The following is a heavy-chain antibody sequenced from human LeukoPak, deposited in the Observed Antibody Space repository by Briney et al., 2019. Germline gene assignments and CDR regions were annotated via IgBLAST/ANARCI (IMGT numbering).Heavy chain of an antibody. CDR2: IYYSGST. D-gene: IGHD1-26*01. Sequence: SETLSLTCTVSGGSISSHYWSWIRQPPGKGLEWIGYIYYSGSTNYNPSLKRRVTISVDTSKNQFSLKLSSVTAADTAVYYCAGPNVGSYYYYMDVWGKGTTVTVSS. J-gene: IGHJ6*03. V-gene: IGHV4-59*11. CDR1: GGSISSHY. CDR3: AGPNVGSYYYYMDV.